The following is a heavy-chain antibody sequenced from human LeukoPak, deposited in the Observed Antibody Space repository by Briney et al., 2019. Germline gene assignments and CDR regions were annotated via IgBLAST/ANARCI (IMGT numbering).Heavy chain of an antibody. Sequence: PGGSLRLSCAASGFTFDDYTMHWVRQAPGKGLEWVSLISWDGGSTYYADSVKGRFTISRDNSKNSLYLQMNSLRTEDTALYYCAKAVTNYDISAGMDIWGQGTTVTVSS. J-gene: IGHJ6*02. CDR1: GFTFDDYT. D-gene: IGHD3-9*01. CDR3: AKAVTNYDISAGMDI. V-gene: IGHV3-43*01. CDR2: ISWDGGST.